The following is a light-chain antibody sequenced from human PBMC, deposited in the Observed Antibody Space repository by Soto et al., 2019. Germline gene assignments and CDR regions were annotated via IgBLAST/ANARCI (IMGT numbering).Light chain of an antibody. CDR1: SSNIGSNT. V-gene: IGLV1-44*01. Sequence: QSVLTQPPSASGTLGQRVTISCSGSSSNIGSNTVHWYQQLPGTAPKLLIYSNNQRPSGVPDRFSGSKSGTSASLAISGLQSEDEADYYCAAWDDSLSGVVFGGGSKLTVL. CDR2: SNN. CDR3: AAWDDSLSGVV. J-gene: IGLJ2*01.